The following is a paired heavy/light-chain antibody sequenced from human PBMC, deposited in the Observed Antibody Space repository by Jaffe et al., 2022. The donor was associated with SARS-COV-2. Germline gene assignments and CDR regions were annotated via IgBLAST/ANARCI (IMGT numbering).Heavy chain of an antibody. CDR2: ISGSGGST. CDR1: GFTFSSYA. CDR3: AKMDNPMNFDWLFLDYYYGMDV. J-gene: IGHJ6*02. Sequence: EVQLLESGGGLVQPGGSLRLSCAASGFTFSSYAMSWVRQAPGKGLEWVSAISGSGGSTYYADSVKGRFTISRDNSKNTLYLQMNSLRAEDTAVYYCAKMDNPMNFDWLFLDYYYGMDVWGQGTTVTVSS. D-gene: IGHD3-9*01. V-gene: IGHV3-23*01.
Light chain of an antibody. Sequence: DIQLTQSPSFLSASVGDRVTITCRASQGISSYLAWYQQKPGKAPKLLIYAASTLQSGVPSRFSGSGSGTEFTLTISSLQPEDFATYYCQQLNSYPGLTFGGGTKVEIK. CDR1: QGISSY. CDR2: AAS. J-gene: IGKJ4*01. CDR3: QQLNSYPGLT. V-gene: IGKV1-9*01.